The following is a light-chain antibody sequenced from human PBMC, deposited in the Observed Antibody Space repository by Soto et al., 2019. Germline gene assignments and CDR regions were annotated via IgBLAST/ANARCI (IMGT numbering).Light chain of an antibody. CDR2: DVS. V-gene: IGKV1-5*01. Sequence: DIQMTQSPSTLSASVGDRVTITCRASQSFGSWLAWYQQKPGKAPKLLIYDVSSLENGVPGRFSGSGSGTEFTLTISSLHPDDYATYYCQQYNISPSTFGQGTKVDIK. CDR1: QSFGSW. CDR3: QQYNISPST. J-gene: IGKJ2*02.